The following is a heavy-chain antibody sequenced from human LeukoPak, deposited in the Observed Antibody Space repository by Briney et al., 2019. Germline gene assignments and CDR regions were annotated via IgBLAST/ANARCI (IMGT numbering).Heavy chain of an antibody. V-gene: IGHV4-39*01. CDR2: IYYSGST. Sequence: PSETLSLTCTVSGGSISSSTYYWAWLRQPPGKGLERIGTIYYSGSTYYNPSLKSRVTISVHTSKNQSSLKLASLTAADTAAYYCARYRGCSGGSCYRWFDPWGQGTLVTVSS. J-gene: IGHJ5*02. D-gene: IGHD2-15*01. CDR3: ARYRGCSGGSCYRWFDP. CDR1: GGSISSSTYY.